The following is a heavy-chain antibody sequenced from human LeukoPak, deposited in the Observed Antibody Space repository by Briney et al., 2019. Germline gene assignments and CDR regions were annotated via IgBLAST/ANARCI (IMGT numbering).Heavy chain of an antibody. Sequence: GGSLRLSCAASGFTFSTYWMSWVRQAPGKGLEWVANIKQDGSEKYYVDSVKGRFTISRDNAKNSLYLQMNTLRPEDTAVYYCARLTTVTTGYYYYYYMDVWGKGTTVTVSS. D-gene: IGHD4-11*01. V-gene: IGHV3-7*01. CDR3: ARLTTVTTGYYYYYYMDV. CDR1: GFTFSTYW. J-gene: IGHJ6*03. CDR2: IKQDGSEK.